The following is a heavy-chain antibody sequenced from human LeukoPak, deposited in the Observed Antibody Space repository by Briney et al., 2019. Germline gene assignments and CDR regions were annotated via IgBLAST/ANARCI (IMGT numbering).Heavy chain of an antibody. Sequence: ASVKVSCKASGYTFTSYGISWVRQAPGQGLEGMGWISAYNGNTNYAQKLQGRVTMTTDTSTSTAYMELRSLRSDDTAVYYCATDLIGGRYSGGYIFDYWGQGTLVTVSS. CDR1: GYTFTSYG. CDR3: ATDLIGGRYSGGYIFDY. J-gene: IGHJ4*02. D-gene: IGHD3-22*01. CDR2: ISAYNGNT. V-gene: IGHV1-18*01.